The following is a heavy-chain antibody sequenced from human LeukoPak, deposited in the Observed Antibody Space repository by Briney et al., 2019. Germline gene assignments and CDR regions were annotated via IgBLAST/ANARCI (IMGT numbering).Heavy chain of an antibody. CDR2: IWYDGSNK. D-gene: IGHD3-22*01. V-gene: IGHV3-33*01. CDR3: ARDLRSKVVVALGGYGMDV. CDR1: GLTFSSYG. Sequence: PGGSLRLSCAASGLTFSSYGMHWVRQAPGKGLEWVAVIWYDGSNKYYADSVKGRFTISRDNSKNTLYLQMNSLRAEDTAVYYCARDLRSKVVVALGGYGMDVWGQGTTVTVSS. J-gene: IGHJ6*02.